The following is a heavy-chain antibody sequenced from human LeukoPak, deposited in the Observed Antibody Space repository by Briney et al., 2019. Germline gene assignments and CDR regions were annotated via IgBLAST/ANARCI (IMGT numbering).Heavy chain of an antibody. J-gene: IGHJ4*02. CDR1: GFTFSSYG. V-gene: IGHV3-33*01. CDR3: AREYSSSSCFDY. CDR2: IWYDGNNK. Sequence: GRSLRLSCAASGFTFSSYGMHWVRQAPGKGLEWVAVIWYDGNNKYYADSVKGRFTISRDNSKNTLYLQMNSLRAEDTAVYYCAREYSSSSCFDYWGQGTLVTVSS. D-gene: IGHD6-6*01.